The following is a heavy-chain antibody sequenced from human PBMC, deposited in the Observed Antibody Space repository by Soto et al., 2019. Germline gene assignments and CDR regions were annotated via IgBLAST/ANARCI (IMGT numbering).Heavy chain of an antibody. Sequence: PGGSPRLSWAASGFTFSGSAMHWVRQASGKALEWVGRIRSKANSYATAYAASVKGRFTISRDDSKNTAYLQMNSLKPEDTAVYYCTSPSPRLDAFDIWGQGTMVTVSS. CDR1: GFTFSGSA. J-gene: IGHJ3*02. V-gene: IGHV3-73*01. D-gene: IGHD4-17*01. CDR3: TSPSPRLDAFDI. CDR2: IRSKANSYAT.